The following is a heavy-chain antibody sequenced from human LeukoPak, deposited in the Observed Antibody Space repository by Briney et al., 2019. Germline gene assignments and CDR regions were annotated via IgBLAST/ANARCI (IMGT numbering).Heavy chain of an antibody. J-gene: IGHJ6*02. CDR1: GFTFSDYY. D-gene: IGHD3-9*01. CDR3: ARSYDILTGYVSRYYYGMDV. CDR2: ISSSGSTI. Sequence: GGSLRLSCAASGFTFSDYYMSWIRQAPGKGLEWVSYISSSGSTIYYADSVKGRFTISRDNAKSSLYLQMNSLRAEDTAVYYCARSYDILTGYVSRYYYGMDVWGQGTTVTVSS. V-gene: IGHV3-11*01.